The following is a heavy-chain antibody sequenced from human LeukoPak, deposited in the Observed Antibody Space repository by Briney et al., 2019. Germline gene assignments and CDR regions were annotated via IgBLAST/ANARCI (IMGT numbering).Heavy chain of an antibody. V-gene: IGHV3-21*01. J-gene: IGHJ4*02. Sequence: GGSLRLSCAASGFTFSSYSMNWVRQAPGKGLEWVSSISSSSSYIYYADSVKGRFTISRDNAKNSLYLQMNSLRAEDTAVYYCARVPYYYDSSGYDPPHSDYWGQGTLVTVSS. CDR1: GFTFSSYS. CDR2: ISSSSSYI. D-gene: IGHD3-22*01. CDR3: ARVPYYYDSSGYDPPHSDY.